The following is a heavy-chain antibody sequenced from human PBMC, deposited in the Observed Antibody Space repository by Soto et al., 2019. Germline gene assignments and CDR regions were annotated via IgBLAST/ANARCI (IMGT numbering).Heavy chain of an antibody. Sequence: QVTLKESGPVLVKPTETLTLTCTVSGFSLSNARMGVSWIRQPPGKALEWLAHIFSNDEKSYSTSLKSRLTISXXTXKXXVVLTMTNMDPVDTATYYCARYIMITFGGHDAFDIWGQGTMVTVSS. CDR3: ARYIMITFGGHDAFDI. CDR2: IFSNDEK. CDR1: GFSLSNARMG. D-gene: IGHD3-16*01. J-gene: IGHJ3*02. V-gene: IGHV2-26*01.